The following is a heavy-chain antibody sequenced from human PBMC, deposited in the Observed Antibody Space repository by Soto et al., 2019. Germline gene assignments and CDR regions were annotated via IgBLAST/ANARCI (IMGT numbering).Heavy chain of an antibody. CDR2: IWYDGSNK. J-gene: IGHJ2*01. V-gene: IGHV3-33*01. D-gene: IGHD3-22*01. Sequence: PGGSLRLSCAASGFTFSSYGMHWVRQAPGKGLEWVAVIWYDGSNKYYADSVKGRFTISRDNSKNTLYLQMNSLRAEDTAVYYCARAPNYYDSSGYYNHWYFDLWGRGTLVTV. CDR3: ARAPNYYDSSGYYNHWYFDL. CDR1: GFTFSSYG.